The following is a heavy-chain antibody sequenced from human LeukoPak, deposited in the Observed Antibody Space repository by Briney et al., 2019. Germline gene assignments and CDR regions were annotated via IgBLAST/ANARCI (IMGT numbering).Heavy chain of an antibody. D-gene: IGHD3-22*01. V-gene: IGHV4-39*01. CDR1: GGSISSRSCC. CDR3: ARGKPSYYYDSSGQRFDY. CDR2: IYYSGST. J-gene: IGHJ4*02. Sequence: TSETLSLTCTVSGGSISSRSCCWGWIRQPPGKGLEWIGTIYYSGSTYYNPSLKSRVTISVDTSKNQFSLKLSSVTAADTAVYYCARGKPSYYYDSSGQRFDYWGQGTLVTVSS.